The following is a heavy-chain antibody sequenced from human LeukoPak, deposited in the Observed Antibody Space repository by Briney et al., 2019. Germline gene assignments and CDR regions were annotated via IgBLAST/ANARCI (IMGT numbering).Heavy chain of an antibody. CDR1: GGSISSSNYY. J-gene: IGHJ4*02. CDR3: ARRAGDYSHPYDY. D-gene: IGHD3-22*01. Sequence: SETLSLTCTVSGGSISSSNYYWGWIRQPPGKGLEWIGSIYYSGSTYYNPSLKSRVIVSLDTSKNQFSLKLTSVTAADTAVYYCARRAGDYSHPYDYWGQGTLVTVSS. V-gene: IGHV4-39*07. CDR2: IYYSGST.